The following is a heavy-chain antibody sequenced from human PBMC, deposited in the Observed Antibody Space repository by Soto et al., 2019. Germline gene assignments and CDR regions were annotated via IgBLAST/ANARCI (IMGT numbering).Heavy chain of an antibody. V-gene: IGHV3-23*01. D-gene: IGHD6-13*01. CDR2: ISGSGGST. J-gene: IGHJ5*02. Sequence: GGSLRLSCTASGCTFSSYAMSWVRQAPGKGLEWVSAISGSGGSTYYADSVKGRFTISRDNSKNTLYLQMNSLRAEDTAVYYCANVQGIAAAGTSWFDPWGQGTLVTVSS. CDR3: ANVQGIAAAGTSWFDP. CDR1: GCTFSSYA.